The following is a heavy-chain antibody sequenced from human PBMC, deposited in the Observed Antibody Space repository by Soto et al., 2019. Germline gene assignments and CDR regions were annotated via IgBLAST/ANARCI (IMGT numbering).Heavy chain of an antibody. CDR2: IYHSGST. D-gene: IGHD2-2*01. CDR3: ARDGIVVVPAATYYYGLDV. Sequence: SETLSVTCAVSGYSISSGYYWGWIRQPPGGGVEWIGSIYHSGSTYYNPSLKSRVTISVDTYKNQFSLKLSSVTAADTAVYYCARDGIVVVPAATYYYGLDVWGQGTTVTVS. J-gene: IGHJ6*02. CDR1: GYSISSGYY. V-gene: IGHV4-38-2*01.